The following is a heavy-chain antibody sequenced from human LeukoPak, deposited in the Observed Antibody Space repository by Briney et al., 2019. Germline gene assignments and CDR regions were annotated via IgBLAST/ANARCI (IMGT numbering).Heavy chain of an antibody. J-gene: IGHJ4*02. D-gene: IGHD3-3*01. CDR1: GGSISSYC. V-gene: IGHV4-59*01. CDR3: ARVVPYDFWSGYYDY. CDR2: IYYSGST. Sequence: SETLSLTCTVSGGSISSYCWSWIRQPPGKGLEWIGYIYYSGSTNYNPSLKSRVTISVDTSKNQFSLKLSSVTAADTAVYYCARVVPYDFWSGYYDYWGQGTLVTVSS.